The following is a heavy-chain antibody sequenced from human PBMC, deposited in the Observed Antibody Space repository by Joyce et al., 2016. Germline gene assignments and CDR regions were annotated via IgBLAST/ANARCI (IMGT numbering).Heavy chain of an antibody. Sequence: EVQLVESGGGLVQHGGSLRLSCTVSGFTITSKYINWFRQAPGKGVEWVSVVYSGGTTYYADSVKGRFSISRDKSKNTIYLQMNSLRPEDTAVYYCAREVGGNSGVAFDIWGQGTLVTVSS. CDR2: VYSGGTT. CDR3: AREVGGNSGVAFDI. CDR1: GFTITSKY. V-gene: IGHV3-66*02. J-gene: IGHJ3*02. D-gene: IGHD5-12*01.